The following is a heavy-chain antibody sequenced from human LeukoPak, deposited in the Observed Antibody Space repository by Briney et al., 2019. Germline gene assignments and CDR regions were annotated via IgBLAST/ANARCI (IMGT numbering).Heavy chain of an antibody. V-gene: IGHV3-23*01. D-gene: IGHD6-19*01. Sequence: GGSLRLSCAASGFTFSSYSMSWVRRAPGRGLEWVSTIGGGGLSIYYADSVKGRFTISRDNSRNTLYVQMNSLRAEDTAVYYCAKTVAGTWVNFDYWGQGTLVTVSS. CDR1: GFTFSSYS. J-gene: IGHJ4*02. CDR2: IGGGGLSI. CDR3: AKTVAGTWVNFDY.